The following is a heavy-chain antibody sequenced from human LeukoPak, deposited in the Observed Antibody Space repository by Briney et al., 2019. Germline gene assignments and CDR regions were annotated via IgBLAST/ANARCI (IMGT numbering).Heavy chain of an antibody. V-gene: IGHV3-74*01. D-gene: IGHD6-19*01. CDR3: AKGAVAGNFAEYFQH. CDR1: GFTFSSYW. CDR2: ITRDGSDT. Sequence: GGPLRLSCGASGFTFSSYWMHWVRKAPGKGLVWFPRITRDGSDTKYADSVKGRFTISRDNAKNTLYLQMSGLRAEDTAVYYCAKGAVAGNFAEYFQHWGQGTLVTVSS. J-gene: IGHJ1*01.